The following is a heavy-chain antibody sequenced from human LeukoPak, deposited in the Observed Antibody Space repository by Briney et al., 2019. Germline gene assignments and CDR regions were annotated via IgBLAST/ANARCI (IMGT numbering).Heavy chain of an antibody. CDR3: ARDRSLLWFGEYQYYYYGMDV. CDR1: GFTFSSYE. J-gene: IGHJ6*02. CDR2: ISSSGSTI. V-gene: IGHV3-48*03. Sequence: GGSLTLSRAASGFTFSSYEMNWVRQAPGKGLEWVSYISSSGSTIYYADSVKGRFTISRDNAKNSLYLQMNSLRAEDTAVYYCARDRSLLWFGEYQYYYYGMDVWGQGSTASVSS. D-gene: IGHD3-10*01.